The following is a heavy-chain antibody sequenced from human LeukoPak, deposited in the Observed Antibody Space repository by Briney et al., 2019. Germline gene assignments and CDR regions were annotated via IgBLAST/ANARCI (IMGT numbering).Heavy chain of an antibody. D-gene: IGHD6-13*01. Sequence: ASVKVSCKASGYTFTSYDINWVRQATGQGLEWMGWMNPNSGNTGYAQKFQGRVTITRNTSISTAYMELSSLRSEDTAVYYCARIRIADNWFDPWGQGTLVTVSS. J-gene: IGHJ5*02. V-gene: IGHV1-8*03. CDR3: ARIRIADNWFDP. CDR1: GYTFTSYD. CDR2: MNPNSGNT.